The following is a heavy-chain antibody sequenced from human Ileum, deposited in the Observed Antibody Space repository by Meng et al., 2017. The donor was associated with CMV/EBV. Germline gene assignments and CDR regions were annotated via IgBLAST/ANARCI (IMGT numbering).Heavy chain of an antibody. CDR2: IYYSGTP. CDR1: GGSITSGNYY. V-gene: IGHV4-30-4*08. CDR3: VRQVVAASFDY. J-gene: IGHJ4*02. Sequence: VQLQGSGPGLVNPSQTLSLTCTVSGGSITSGNYYWSWIRQPPGRGLEWIGYIYYSGTPYYKPSLKSRVTISLDTSKNQFSLNLRSVTATDSAVYYCVRQVVAASFDYWGQGALVTVSS. D-gene: IGHD2-15*01.